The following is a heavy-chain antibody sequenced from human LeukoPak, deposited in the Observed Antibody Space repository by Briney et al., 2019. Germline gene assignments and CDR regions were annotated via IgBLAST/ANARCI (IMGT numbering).Heavy chain of an antibody. CDR2: INPNSGGT. V-gene: IGHV1-2*02. D-gene: IGHD2-2*01. CDR3: ARGGYQPYYYYYYMDV. Sequence: ASVKVSCKASGYTFTGYYMHWVRQAPGQGLEWMGWINPNSGGTNCAQKFQGRVTMTRDTSISTAYMELSRLRSDDTAVYYCARGGYQPYYYYYYMDVWGKGTTVTVSS. J-gene: IGHJ6*03. CDR1: GYTFTGYY.